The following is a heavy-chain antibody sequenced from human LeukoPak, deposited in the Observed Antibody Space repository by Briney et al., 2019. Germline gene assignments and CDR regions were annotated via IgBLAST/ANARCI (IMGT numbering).Heavy chain of an antibody. V-gene: IGHV4-59*01. CDR2: IHYSGSSGST. Sequence: SETLSLTCTVSGGSISGYFWSWIRQPPGKGLEWIGYIHYSGSSGSTHYNPSLRSRVTISVDTSKNQFSLKLSSVTAADTAVYYCARDISSSSWFSNWFDPWGQGTLVTVSS. D-gene: IGHD6-13*01. CDR1: GGSISGYF. J-gene: IGHJ5*02. CDR3: ARDISSSSWFSNWFDP.